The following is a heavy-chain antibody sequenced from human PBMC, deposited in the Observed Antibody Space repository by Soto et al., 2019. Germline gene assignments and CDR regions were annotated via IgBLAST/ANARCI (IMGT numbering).Heavy chain of an antibody. CDR3: AKDMYYDSSAR. CDR2: ISGSGGTT. J-gene: IGHJ4*02. V-gene: IGHV3-23*01. Sequence: EVQLLESGGGLVQPGGSLRLSCAASGFTFSSYAMSWVRQAPGQGLEWVSAISGSGGTTYYADSVKGRFTISRDNSKNTLYLQMNSLRAEDTALYYCAKDMYYDSSARGGQGTLVTVSS. D-gene: IGHD3-22*01. CDR1: GFTFSSYA.